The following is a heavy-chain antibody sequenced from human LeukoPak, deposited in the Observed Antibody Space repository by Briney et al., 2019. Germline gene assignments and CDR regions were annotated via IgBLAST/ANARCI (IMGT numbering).Heavy chain of an antibody. CDR1: GGSISSGSHY. D-gene: IGHD6-19*01. V-gene: IGHV4-61*02. CDR3: ARAQLLAVAVYWYFDL. Sequence: SETLSLTCTVSGGSISSGSHYWSWIRQPAGKGLEWIGRIYTSGSTNYNPSLKSRVTISVDTSKNQSSLKLSSVTAADTAVYYCARAQLLAVAVYWYFDLWGRGTLVTVSS. CDR2: IYTSGST. J-gene: IGHJ2*01.